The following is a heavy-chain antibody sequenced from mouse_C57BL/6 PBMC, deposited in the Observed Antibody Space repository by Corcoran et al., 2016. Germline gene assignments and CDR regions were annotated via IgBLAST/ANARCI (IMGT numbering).Heavy chain of an antibody. CDR2: IYPGDGDT. D-gene: IGHD2-5*01. J-gene: IGHJ3*01. CDR3: ARSAYYSNYLDY. V-gene: IGHV1-80*01. Sequence: QVQLQQSGAELVKPGASVKISCKASGYAFSSCWMNWVKQRPGKGLEWIGQIYPGDGDTNYNGKFKGKATLTADKSSSTAYMQLSSLTSEDSAVYFCARSAYYSNYLDYWGQGTLVTVSA. CDR1: GYAFSSCW.